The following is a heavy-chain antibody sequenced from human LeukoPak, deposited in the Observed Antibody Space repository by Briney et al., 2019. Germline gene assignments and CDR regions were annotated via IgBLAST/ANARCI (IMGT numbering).Heavy chain of an antibody. CDR3: ARLKDLWFGP. V-gene: IGHV4-59*01. CDR2: ISYSGGT. CDR1: GGSISSYY. D-gene: IGHD2-15*01. J-gene: IGHJ5*02. Sequence: SETLSLTCTVSGGSISSYYWTWIRQPAGKGLEWIGYISYSGGTNYNPSLKSRVTISVDTSKSQFSLKLTSVTAADTAVYYCARLKDLWFGPWGQGTLVTVSS.